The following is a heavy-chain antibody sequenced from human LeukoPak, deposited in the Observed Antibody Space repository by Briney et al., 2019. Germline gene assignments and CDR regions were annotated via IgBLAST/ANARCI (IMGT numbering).Heavy chain of an antibody. D-gene: IGHD4-17*01. J-gene: IGHJ4*02. V-gene: IGHV3-13*01. CDR3: ARAMTTVNTDLWLPDY. Sequence: GGSLRLSCAASGFTFSSYDMHWVRQATGKGLEWVSAIGTAGDTYYPGSVKGRFTISRENAKNSLYLQMNSLRAGDTAVYYCARAMTTVNTDLWLPDYWGQGTLVTVSS. CDR1: GFTFSSYD. CDR2: IGTAGDT.